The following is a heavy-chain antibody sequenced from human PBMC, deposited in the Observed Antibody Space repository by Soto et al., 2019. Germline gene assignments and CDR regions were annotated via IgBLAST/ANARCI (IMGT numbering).Heavy chain of an antibody. CDR1: GFTFSSYG. CDR3: AKDRTAMVTSFDY. V-gene: IGHV3-30*18. Sequence: QVQLVESGGGVVQPGRSLRLSCAASGFTFSSYGMHWVRQAPGKGLEWVAVISYDGSNKYYADSVKGRFTISRDNSKNTLYLQMNSLRAEDTAVSYCAKDRTAMVTSFDYWGQGTLVTVSS. J-gene: IGHJ4*02. CDR2: ISYDGSNK. D-gene: IGHD5-18*01.